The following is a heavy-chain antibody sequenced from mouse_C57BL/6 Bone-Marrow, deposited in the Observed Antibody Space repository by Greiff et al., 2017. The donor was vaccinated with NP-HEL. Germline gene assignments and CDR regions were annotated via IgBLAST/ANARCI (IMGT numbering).Heavy chain of an antibody. D-gene: IGHD4-1*01. V-gene: IGHV5-9-1*02. J-gene: IGHJ3*01. CDR3: TREKLGCAY. Sequence: EVKLMESGEGLVKPGGSLKLSCAASGFTFSSYAMSWVRQTPEKRLEWVAYISSGGDYIYYADTVKGRFTISRDNARNTLYLQMSSLKSEDTAMYYCTREKLGCAYWGQGTLVTVSA. CDR1: GFTFSSYA. CDR2: ISSGGDYI.